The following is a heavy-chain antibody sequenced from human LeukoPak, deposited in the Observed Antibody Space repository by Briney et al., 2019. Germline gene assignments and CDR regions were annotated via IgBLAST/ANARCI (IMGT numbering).Heavy chain of an antibody. CDR1: GGYISRSSYY. D-gene: IGHD3-16*01. CDR3: ARLGGMTTSSYYFDY. Sequence: PSETLSLTCIVSGGYISRSSYYWGWTRQPPGKGLEWTGSIHYSGSTYYNPSLKSRVTISVDTSKNHFSLKLSSVTAADTAVYYCARLGGMTTSSYYFDYWGQGTLVTVSS. V-gene: IGHV4-39*02. J-gene: IGHJ4*02. CDR2: IHYSGST.